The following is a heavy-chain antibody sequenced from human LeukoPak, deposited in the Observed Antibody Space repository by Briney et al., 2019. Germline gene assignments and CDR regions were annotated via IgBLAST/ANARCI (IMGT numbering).Heavy chain of an antibody. CDR3: APRAGGYSHPYDY. CDR2: MNPNSGNT. D-gene: IGHD4-23*01. V-gene: IGHV1-8*03. Sequence: GASVKVSCQASGYTFTSYDINWVRQATGQGLEWMGWMNPNSGNTGYAQKFQGRVTITRNTSITTAYMELSSLRSEDTAVYYCAPRAGGYSHPYDYWGQGILVTVSS. J-gene: IGHJ4*02. CDR1: GYTFTSYD.